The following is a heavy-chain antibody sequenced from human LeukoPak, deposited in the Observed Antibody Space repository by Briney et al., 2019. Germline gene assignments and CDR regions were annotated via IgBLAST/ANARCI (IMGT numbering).Heavy chain of an antibody. J-gene: IGHJ6*02. V-gene: IGHV1-2*02. D-gene: IGHD1-1*01. Sequence: ASVKVSCKASGYTFTGYYMHWVRQAPGQGLEWMGWINPNSGGTNYAQKFQGRVTMTRDTSISTAYMELSRLRSDDTAVYYWARKQNWNAVSHYYYGIDVWGQGTTVTVSS. CDR2: INPNSGGT. CDR3: ARKQNWNAVSHYYYGIDV. CDR1: GYTFTGYY.